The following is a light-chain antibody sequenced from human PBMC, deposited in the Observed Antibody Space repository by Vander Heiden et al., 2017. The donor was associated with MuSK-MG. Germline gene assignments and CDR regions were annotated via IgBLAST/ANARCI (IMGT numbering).Light chain of an antibody. CDR1: DIGSKS. J-gene: IGLJ1*01. V-gene: IGLV3-21*02. CDR3: QVWDWIRSSTHIYV. CDR2: HDT. Sequence: SYVLTQPPSVSVAPGQTAIITCGGNDIGSKSVHWYKQKPGHAPVLVVYHDTDRPSGISERFSGSNSGNTATLTISRVEAGDEADYYCQVWDWIRSSTHIYVFGSGTKVTVL.